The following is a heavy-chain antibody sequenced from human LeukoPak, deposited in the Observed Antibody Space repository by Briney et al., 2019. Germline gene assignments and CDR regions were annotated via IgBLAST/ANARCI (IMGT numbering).Heavy chain of an antibody. Sequence: SETLSLTCTVSGGSISSYYWSWIRQPPGKGLEWIGYIYYSGSTNYNPSLKSRVTISVETSKNQFSLKLSSVTAADTAVYYCARVTGYMTEDHFDYWGQGTLVTVSS. CDR2: IYYSGST. D-gene: IGHD6-13*01. J-gene: IGHJ4*02. CDR3: ARVTGYMTEDHFDY. CDR1: GGSISSYY. V-gene: IGHV4-59*01.